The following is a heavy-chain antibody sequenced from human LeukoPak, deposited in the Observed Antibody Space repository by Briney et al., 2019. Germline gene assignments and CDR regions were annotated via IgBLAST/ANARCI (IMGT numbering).Heavy chain of an antibody. Sequence: ASVKVSCKASGYTFTGYYMHWVRQAPGQGLEWMGWINPNSGGTNYAQKFQGRVTMTRDTSISTAYMELSRLRSDDTAVYYCARGRSKKTNGGAAASSSLDPWGQGTLVTVSS. CDR2: INPNSGGT. CDR1: GYTFTGYY. V-gene: IGHV1-2*02. CDR3: ARGRSKKTNGGAAASSSLDP. D-gene: IGHD6-13*01. J-gene: IGHJ5*02.